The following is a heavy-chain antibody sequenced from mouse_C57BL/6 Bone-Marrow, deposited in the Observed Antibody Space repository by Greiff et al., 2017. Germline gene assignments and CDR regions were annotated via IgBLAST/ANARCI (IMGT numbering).Heavy chain of an antibody. CDR1: GYTFTSYW. Sequence: QVQLKQPGAELVKPGASVKLSCKASGYTFTSYWMQWVKQRPGQGLEWIGTIHPNSGSTNYNEKFKSKATLTVDKSSSTAYMQLSSLTSEDSAVYYCASGGSYYYAMDYWGQGTSVTVSS. CDR2: IHPNSGST. V-gene: IGHV1-64*01. CDR3: ASGGSYYYAMDY. J-gene: IGHJ4*01. D-gene: IGHD3-1*01.